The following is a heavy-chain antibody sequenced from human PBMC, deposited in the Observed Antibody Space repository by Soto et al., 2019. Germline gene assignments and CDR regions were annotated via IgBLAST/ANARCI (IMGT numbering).Heavy chain of an antibody. J-gene: IGHJ6*02. Sequence: ASVKVSCKASGGTFSSYAISWVRQAPGQGLDWMGGIIPIFGTANYAQKFQGRVTITADESTSTAYMELSSLRSEDTAVYYCARVVVVVAATSPYYYGMDVWGQGTTVTVSS. CDR3: ARVVVVVAATSPYYYGMDV. CDR1: GGTFSSYA. CDR2: IIPIFGTA. D-gene: IGHD2-15*01. V-gene: IGHV1-69*13.